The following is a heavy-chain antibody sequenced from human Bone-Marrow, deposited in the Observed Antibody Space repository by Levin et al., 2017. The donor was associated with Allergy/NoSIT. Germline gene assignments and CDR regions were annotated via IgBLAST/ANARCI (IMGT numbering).Heavy chain of an antibody. J-gene: IGHJ3*02. V-gene: IGHV1-2*02. Sequence: PGGSLRLSCKASGYTFTGYYMHWVRQAPGQGLEWMGWINPNSGGTNYAQKFQGRVTMTRDTSISTAYMELSRLRSDDTAVYYCARDKVATAIRHAFDIWGQGTMVTVSS. CDR3: ARDKVATAIRHAFDI. D-gene: IGHD5-12*01. CDR2: INPNSGGT. CDR1: GYTFTGYY.